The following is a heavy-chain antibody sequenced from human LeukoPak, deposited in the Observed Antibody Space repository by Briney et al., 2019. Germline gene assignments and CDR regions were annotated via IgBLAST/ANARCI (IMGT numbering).Heavy chain of an antibody. CDR1: GYSFSSNW. V-gene: IGHV5-51*01. D-gene: IGHD6-19*01. Sequence: KPGESLKISCKGSGYSFSSNWIGWVRQMSGKGLEWMGIIYPGDSDTRYSPSFQGQATISADKSIGTAYLQWSSLKASDTAMYYCARRQYSSGSNWFDPWGQGTLVTVSS. CDR2: IYPGDSDT. J-gene: IGHJ5*02. CDR3: ARRQYSSGSNWFDP.